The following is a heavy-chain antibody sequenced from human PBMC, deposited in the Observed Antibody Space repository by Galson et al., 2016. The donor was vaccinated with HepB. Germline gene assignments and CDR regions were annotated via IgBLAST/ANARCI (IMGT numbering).Heavy chain of an antibody. Sequence: SLRLSCAASGFSFSNFAMSWVRQAPGKGLEWVSAISGGGGGTYYADSVKGRFTISRDNFRNTVSLQMNSLRAEDSAIYFCAKEGYCAAGPCRESRFDDWGQGTLVTVSS. D-gene: IGHD2-8*02. CDR2: ISGGGGGT. CDR3: AKEGYCAAGPCRESRFDD. V-gene: IGHV3-23*01. CDR1: GFSFSNFA. J-gene: IGHJ4*02.